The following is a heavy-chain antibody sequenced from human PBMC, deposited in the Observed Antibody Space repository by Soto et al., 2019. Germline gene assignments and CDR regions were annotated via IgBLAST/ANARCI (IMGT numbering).Heavy chain of an antibody. CDR3: ARLAPGTIIHHVFLLLFDV. D-gene: IGHD1-1*01. V-gene: IGHV4-34*01. CDR2: ITHSGTT. Sequence: QVQLQQWGAGLVKPSGTLSLICAVSGGSLSGNCWSWVRQTPGKGPEWIGEITHSGTTNYNPSLKSRVTRSLDMSKNQFSLNLNSVTAADTVVYYCARLAPGTIIHHVFLLLFDVGGQGKMLTV. CDR1: GGSLSGNC. J-gene: IGHJ3*01.